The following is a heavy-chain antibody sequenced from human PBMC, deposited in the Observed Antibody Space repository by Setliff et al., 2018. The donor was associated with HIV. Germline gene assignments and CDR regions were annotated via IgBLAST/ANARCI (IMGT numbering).Heavy chain of an antibody. CDR2: IYPSGNIYPNGGT. Sequence: PSETLSLTCAVSGDSISGSYYWAWIRQPPGKGLEWIANIYPSGNIYPNGGTNYNPSLKGRFTISRDNSKNTLYLQMNSLRAEDTAVYYCAKDRSDLAANLDYYYYFGFDVWGQGTTVTVSS. D-gene: IGHD6-6*01. CDR1: GDSISGSYY. CDR3: AKDRSDLAANLDYYYYFGFDV. J-gene: IGHJ6*02. V-gene: IGHV4-38-2*02.